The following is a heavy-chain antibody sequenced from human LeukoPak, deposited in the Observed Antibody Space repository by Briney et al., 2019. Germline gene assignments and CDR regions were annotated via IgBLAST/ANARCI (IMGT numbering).Heavy chain of an antibody. V-gene: IGHV4-39*01. CDR2: IYYSGST. J-gene: IGHJ4*02. Sequence: PSETLSLTCTVSGGSIRSSNYYWGWIRQPPGKGLEWIGSIYYSGSTYYNASLKSQVSISIDTSKNQFSLRLTSVTAADTAVYYCARQTGSGLFILPGGQGTLVTVSS. CDR3: ARQTGSGLFILP. CDR1: GGSIRSSNYY. D-gene: IGHD3/OR15-3a*01.